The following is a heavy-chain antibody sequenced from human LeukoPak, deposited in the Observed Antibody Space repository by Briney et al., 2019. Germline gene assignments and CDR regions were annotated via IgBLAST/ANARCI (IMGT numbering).Heavy chain of an antibody. CDR2: FAPKKRET. V-gene: IGHV1-24*01. CDR1: GYTLTELS. CDR3: ATHAREYDFWSASTYYFDY. Sequence: ASVTLSCTVSGYTLTELSMHWVRQAPGKGHGWVGGFAPKKRETVSAQELQGRDTMTENTSTATAYMKLISLRSDDTAVYYCATHAREYDFWSASTYYFDYWGQGTLVTVSS. J-gene: IGHJ4*02. D-gene: IGHD3-3*01.